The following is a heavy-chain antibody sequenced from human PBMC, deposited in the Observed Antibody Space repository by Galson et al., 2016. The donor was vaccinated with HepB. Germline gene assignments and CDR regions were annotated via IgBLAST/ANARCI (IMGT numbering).Heavy chain of an antibody. CDR3: ARLFSTSSGYHGLDV. CDR1: GFSLPTSGVR. CDR2: VDWDDET. Sequence: PALVKPTQTLTLTCAFSGFSLPTSGVRVTWLRQAPGKALEWLARVDWDDETFFSTSLRARLTISKDTSKNEVVLTMANMDPVDTGTYYCARLFSTSSGYHGLDVWGQGTTVTVSS. D-gene: IGHD6-6*01. V-gene: IGHV2-70*04. J-gene: IGHJ6*02.